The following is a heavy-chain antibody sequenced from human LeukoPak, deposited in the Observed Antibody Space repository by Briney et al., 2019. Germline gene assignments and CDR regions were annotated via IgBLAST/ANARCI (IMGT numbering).Heavy chain of an antibody. D-gene: IGHD3-9*01. CDR1: GGSFSGYY. CDR3: ARGLRVGDILTGYFLVVIFDP. J-gene: IGHJ5*02. Sequence: PETLSLTCAVYGGSFSGYYWSWIRQPPGKGLEWIGEINHSGSTNYNPSLKSRVTISVDTSKNQFSLKLTSVTAADTAVYYCARGLRVGDILTGYFLVVIFDPWGQGTLVTVSS. CDR2: INHSGST. V-gene: IGHV4-34*01.